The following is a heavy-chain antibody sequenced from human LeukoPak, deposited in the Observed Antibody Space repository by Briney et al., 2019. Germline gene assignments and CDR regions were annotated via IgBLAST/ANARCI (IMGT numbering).Heavy chain of an antibody. CDR2: INPSGGST. D-gene: IGHD6-6*01. J-gene: IGHJ4*02. V-gene: IGHV1-46*01. Sequence: ASVKVSCKASGGTFSSYYMHWVRQAPGQGLEWMGIINPSGGSTSYAQKFQGRVTMTRDMSTSTVYMELSSLRSEDTAVYYCASIEYSSSPAFDYWGQGTLVTVSS. CDR1: GGTFSSYY. CDR3: ASIEYSSSPAFDY.